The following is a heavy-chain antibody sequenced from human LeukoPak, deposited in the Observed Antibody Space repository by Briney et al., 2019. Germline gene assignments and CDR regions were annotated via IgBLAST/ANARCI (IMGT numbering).Heavy chain of an antibody. CDR2: IKKDGSEK. V-gene: IGHV3-7*01. J-gene: IGHJ4*02. Sequence: PGGSLRLSCVASELIFSDFCMTWVRHSRGKGLEWVATIKKDGSEKYYVDSVKGRFTISRDNSKNSFYLQMSSLRAEDTGVFYCARDVAYSAFDYWGQGTLVTVSS. CDR1: ELIFSDFC. D-gene: IGHD2-21*01. CDR3: ARDVAYSAFDY.